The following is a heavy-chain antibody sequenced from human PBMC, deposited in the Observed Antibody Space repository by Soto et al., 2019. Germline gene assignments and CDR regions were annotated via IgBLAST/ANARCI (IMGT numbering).Heavy chain of an antibody. CDR3: ARGGIAAAGRYYYYGMDV. Sequence: GAAVQVSCKATGWTFPGYYMHWVRQAPGQGLEWMGWINPNSGGTNYAQKFQGRVTMTRDTSISTAYMELSRLRSDDTAVYYCARGGIAAAGRYYYYGMDVWGQGTTVTVSS. CDR2: INPNSGGT. V-gene: IGHV1-2*02. D-gene: IGHD6-13*01. J-gene: IGHJ6*02. CDR1: GWTFPGYY.